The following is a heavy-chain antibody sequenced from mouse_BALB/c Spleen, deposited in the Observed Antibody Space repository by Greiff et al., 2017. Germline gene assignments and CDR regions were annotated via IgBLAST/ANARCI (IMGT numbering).Heavy chain of an antibody. Sequence: EVQRVESGGGLVKPGGSLKLSCAASGFAFSSYDMSWVRQTPEKRLEWVAYISSGGGSTYYPDTVKGRFTISRDNAKNTLYLQMSSLKSEDTAMYYCARHRGYDRYYFDYWGQGTTLTVSS. D-gene: IGHD2-14*01. CDR3: ARHRGYDRYYFDY. CDR2: ISSGGGST. J-gene: IGHJ2*01. V-gene: IGHV5-12-1*01. CDR1: GFAFSSYD.